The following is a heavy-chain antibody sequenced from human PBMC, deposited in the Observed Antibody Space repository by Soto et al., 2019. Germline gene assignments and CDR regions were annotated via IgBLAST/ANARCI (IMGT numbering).Heavy chain of an antibody. CDR1: GFTFSSYS. V-gene: IGHV3-21*01. J-gene: IGHJ6*03. Sequence: GGSLRLSCAASGFTFSSYSMDWVRQAPGKGLEWVSSISSSSYIYYADSVKGRFTISRDNAKNSLYLQMNSLRAEDTAVYYCARVGVRAAAYYMDVWGKGTTVTVSS. D-gene: IGHD3-10*01. CDR3: ARVGVRAAAYYMDV. CDR2: ISSSSYI.